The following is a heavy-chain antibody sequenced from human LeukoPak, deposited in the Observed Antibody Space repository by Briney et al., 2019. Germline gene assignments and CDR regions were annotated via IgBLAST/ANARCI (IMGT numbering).Heavy chain of an antibody. D-gene: IGHD4-17*01. CDR1: GGSISSYY. CDR2: IYYSGST. V-gene: IGHV4-39*07. Sequence: PSETLSLTCTVSGGSISSYYWGWIRQPPGKGLEWIGSIYYSGSTYYNPSLKSRVTISVDTSKNQFSLKLSSVTAADTAVYYCARVHHLYGDYGGHWFDPWGQGTLVTVSS. CDR3: ARVHHLYGDYGGHWFDP. J-gene: IGHJ5*02.